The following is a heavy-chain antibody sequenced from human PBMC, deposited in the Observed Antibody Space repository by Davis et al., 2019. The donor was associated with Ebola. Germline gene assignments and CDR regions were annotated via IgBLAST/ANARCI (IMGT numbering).Heavy chain of an antibody. J-gene: IGHJ1*01. CDR1: GFTFSSYA. CDR3: ARDVHYDSSGYFVAAEYFQH. Sequence: GESLKISCEASGFTFSSYAMSWVRQAPGKGLEWVSAISGSGGSTYYADSVKGRFTISRDNSKNTLYLQMNSLRDEDTAVYYCARDVHYDSSGYFVAAEYFQHWGQGTLVTVSS. CDR2: ISGSGGST. D-gene: IGHD3-22*01. V-gene: IGHV3-23*01.